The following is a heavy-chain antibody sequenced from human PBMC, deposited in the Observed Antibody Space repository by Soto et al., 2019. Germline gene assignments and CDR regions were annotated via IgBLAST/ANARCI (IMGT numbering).Heavy chain of an antibody. J-gene: IGHJ4*02. D-gene: IGHD3-10*01. CDR2: IDPTDSSS. CDR1: GYNFGGYW. Sequence: GESLKISCKGSGYNFGGYWISWVRQTPGKGLEWMGRIDPTDSSSNYNPSFEGHVTVSAEKSISTAYLEWSSLKTSDTAIYYCARHGAYTFSENFDFWGQGTLVTVSS. V-gene: IGHV5-10-1*01. CDR3: ARHGAYTFSENFDF.